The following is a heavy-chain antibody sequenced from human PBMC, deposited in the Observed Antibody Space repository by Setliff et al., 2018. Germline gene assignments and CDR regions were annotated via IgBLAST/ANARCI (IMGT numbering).Heavy chain of an antibody. D-gene: IGHD6-6*01. CDR3: AKRGHYSSSDGLSFDF. V-gene: IGHV3-7*03. CDR1: GFTFSNFW. CDR2: VNPDGSDE. Sequence: PGGSLRLSCAASGFTFSNFWMGWVRQAPGKGLEWVANVNPDGSDEYYVDSVKGRFTISRDNAKNSLYLQMNRLRAEDTAVYYCAKRGHYSSSDGLSFDFWGQGTLVTVSS. J-gene: IGHJ4*02.